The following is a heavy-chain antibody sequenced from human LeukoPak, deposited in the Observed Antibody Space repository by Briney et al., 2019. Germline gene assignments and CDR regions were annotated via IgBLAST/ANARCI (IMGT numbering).Heavy chain of an antibody. CDR2: ISYDGSNK. Sequence: GGSLRLSCGASGFTFSSYAMHWVRQAPGKGLEWVAVISYDGSNKYYADSVKGRFTISRDNSKNTLYLQMNSLRAEDTAVYYCVMITFGGVNAADFWGQGTLVSVSS. V-gene: IGHV3-30-3*01. CDR3: VMITFGGVNAADF. D-gene: IGHD3-16*01. CDR1: GFTFSSYA. J-gene: IGHJ4*02.